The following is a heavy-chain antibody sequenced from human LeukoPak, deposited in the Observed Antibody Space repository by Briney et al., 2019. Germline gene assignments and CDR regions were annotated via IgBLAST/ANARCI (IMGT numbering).Heavy chain of an antibody. Sequence: ASVKVSCKASGYTFTSYAMNWVRQAPGQGLEWMGWINTNTGNPTYDQAFTGRFVFSLDTSASTAYLQIRSLKAEDTAVYYCVRELLWFGQLNVIDYWSQGTRVTVSA. V-gene: IGHV7-4-1*01. CDR3: VRELLWFGQLNVIDY. D-gene: IGHD3-10*01. CDR1: GYTFTSYA. CDR2: INTNTGNP. J-gene: IGHJ4*02.